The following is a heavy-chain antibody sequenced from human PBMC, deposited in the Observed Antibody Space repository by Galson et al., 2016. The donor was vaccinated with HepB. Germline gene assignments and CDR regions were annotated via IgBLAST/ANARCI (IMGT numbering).Heavy chain of an antibody. CDR3: TSQLGDYGFDH. V-gene: IGHV3-15*04. Sequence: SLRLSCAGSGVTLSDTWMNWVRQAPGKGLEWVGRTESRTYSGTTDYSAPVKGRFIISRDDSTNTLYLQMSSLKIDDTAVYYCTSQLGDYGFDHWGQGTLVTVSS. D-gene: IGHD4-17*01. J-gene: IGHJ4*02. CDR1: GVTLSDTW. CDR2: TESRTYSGTT.